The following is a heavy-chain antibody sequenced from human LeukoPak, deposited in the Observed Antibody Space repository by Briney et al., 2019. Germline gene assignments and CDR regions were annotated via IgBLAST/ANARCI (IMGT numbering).Heavy chain of an antibody. Sequence: GGSLRLSCAASGFTFSSYWMSWVRQAPGKGLEWVSNINKGGSEKYYVDSVKGRFTISRDNAKNSLYLQMNSLRAEDTAVYYCASPSFVYYYDSSGRDFPQWGQSPLVRVSS. D-gene: IGHD3-22*01. CDR3: ASPSFVYYYDSSGRDFPQ. CDR1: GFTFSSYW. J-gene: IGHJ1*01. CDR2: INKGGSEK. V-gene: IGHV3-7*01.